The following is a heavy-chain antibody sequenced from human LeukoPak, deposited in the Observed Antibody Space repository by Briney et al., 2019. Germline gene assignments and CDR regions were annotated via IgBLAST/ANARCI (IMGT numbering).Heavy chain of an antibody. D-gene: IGHD2-2*01. CDR3: AKLGYQLLSEMDP. V-gene: IGHV3-33*06. Sequence: GGSLRLSCAASGFTFSSYGMHWVRQAPGKGLEWVAVIWYDGSNKYYADSVKGRFTISRDNSKNTLYLQMNSLRAEDTAVYYCAKLGYQLLSEMDPWGQGTLVTVSS. CDR1: GFTFSSYG. J-gene: IGHJ5*02. CDR2: IWYDGSNK.